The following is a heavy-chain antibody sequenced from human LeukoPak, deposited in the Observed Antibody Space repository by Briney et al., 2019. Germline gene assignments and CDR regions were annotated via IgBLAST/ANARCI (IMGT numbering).Heavy chain of an antibody. CDR2: IKQDGSEK. CDR3: ARVAAPPYCSSTSCYWFNYFDY. Sequence: SWIRQAPGKGLEWVANIKQDGSEKYYVDSVKGRFTISRDNAKNSLYLQMNSLRAEDTAVYYCARVAAPPYCSSTSCYWFNYFDYWGQGTLVTVSS. V-gene: IGHV3-7*01. D-gene: IGHD2-2*01. J-gene: IGHJ4*02.